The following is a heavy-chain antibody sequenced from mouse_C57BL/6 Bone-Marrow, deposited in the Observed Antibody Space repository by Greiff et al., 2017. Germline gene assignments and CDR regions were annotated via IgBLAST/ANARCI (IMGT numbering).Heavy chain of an antibody. J-gene: IGHJ4*01. Sequence: EVQLQQSGPELVKPGASVKLSCKASGYSFTGYCMNWVKQSPEKSLEWIGEINPCTGGTTYKQKVKAKATLTVDKSSSTAYMQLKSLTSEDSAVYYCARRRGYCDAMDYWGQG. CDR2: INPCTGGT. CDR1: GYSFTGYC. D-gene: IGHD3-2*02. V-gene: IGHV1-42*01. CDR3: ARRRGYCDAMDY.